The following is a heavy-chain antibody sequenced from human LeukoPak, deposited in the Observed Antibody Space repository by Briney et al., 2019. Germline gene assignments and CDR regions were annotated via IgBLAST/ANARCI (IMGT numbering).Heavy chain of an antibody. J-gene: IGHJ4*02. Sequence: PGGSLRLSCAASGFTFDNYAMHWVRQAQGKCLEWLSIISWNSGYIGYADSVKGRFTISRDNAKKSLDLQMNSLRAEHTAFYYCAKFRGTYSSGYFFDYWGQGTLVTVYS. CDR3: AKFRGTYSSGYFFDY. CDR2: ISWNSGYI. V-gene: IGHV3-9*01. CDR1: GFTFDNYA. D-gene: IGHD6-19*01.